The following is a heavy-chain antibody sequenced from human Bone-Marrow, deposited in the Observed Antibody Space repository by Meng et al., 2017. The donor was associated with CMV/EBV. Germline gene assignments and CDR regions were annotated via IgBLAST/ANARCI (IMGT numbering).Heavy chain of an antibody. CDR3: ARDERLAIFPPEGMDV. J-gene: IGHJ6*02. Sequence: ASVKVSCKASGYPFTGYYMHWVRQAPGQGLEWMGWISAYNGNTNYAQKLQGRVTMTTDTSTSTAYMELRSLRSDDTAVYYCARDERLAIFPPEGMDVWGQGTTVTVSS. D-gene: IGHD3-9*01. CDR2: ISAYNGNT. V-gene: IGHV1-18*04. CDR1: GYPFTGYY.